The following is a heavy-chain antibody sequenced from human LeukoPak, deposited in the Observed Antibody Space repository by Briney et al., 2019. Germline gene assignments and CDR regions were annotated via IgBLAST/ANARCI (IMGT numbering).Heavy chain of an antibody. CDR2: MYSGGST. CDR1: GFTFSTNY. D-gene: IGHD6-13*01. CDR3: ARASIAAAGYYFDY. Sequence: GGSLRLSCAASGFTFSTNYMSWVRQAPGKGLEWVSVMYSGGSTYYADSVKGRFTISRDNSMNTLYLQMNSLRAEDTAVYYCARASIAAAGYYFDYWGQGSLVTVSS. V-gene: IGHV3-66*01. J-gene: IGHJ4*02.